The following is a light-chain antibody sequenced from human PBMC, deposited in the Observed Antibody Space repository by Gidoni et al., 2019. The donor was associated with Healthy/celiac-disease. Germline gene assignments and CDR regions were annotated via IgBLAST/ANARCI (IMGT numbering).Light chain of an antibody. J-gene: IGKJ2*01. CDR2: GAS. CDR3: QQYNNWPYT. Sequence: IVLMQSPATLSVSPAERATLSCRASLSVSSNLAWYQQKPGQAPRLLIYGASTRATGIPARFSGSGSGTEFTLTISSLQSEDFAVYYCQQYNNWPYTFGQGTKLEIK. V-gene: IGKV3D-15*01. CDR1: LSVSSN.